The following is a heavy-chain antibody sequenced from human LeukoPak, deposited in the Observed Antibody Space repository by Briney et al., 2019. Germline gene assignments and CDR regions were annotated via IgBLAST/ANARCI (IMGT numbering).Heavy chain of an antibody. V-gene: IGHV1-46*01. D-gene: IGHD6-19*01. CDR1: GYTFTSYY. J-gene: IGHJ3*02. CDR2: INPSGGGT. Sequence: ASVKVSCKASGYTFTSYYMHWVRQAPGQGLEWMGIINPSGGGTSYAQKFQGRVTMTRDMSTSTVYMELSSLRSEDTAVYYCARVGYSSGWRRRNNAFDIWGQGTMVTVSS. CDR3: ARVGYSSGWRRRNNAFDI.